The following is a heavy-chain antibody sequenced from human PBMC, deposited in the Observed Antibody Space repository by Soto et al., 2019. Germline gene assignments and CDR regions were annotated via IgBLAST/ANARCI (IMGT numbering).Heavy chain of an antibody. V-gene: IGHV3-53*01. Sequence: GGSLRLSCAASGFTVSSNYMSWVRQAPGKGLEWVSVIYSGGSTYYADSVKGRFTISRDNSKNTLYLQMNSLRAEDTAVYYCARPHWPGNAAFDIWGQGTMVTVSS. D-gene: IGHD1-1*01. CDR1: GFTVSSNY. CDR2: IYSGGST. J-gene: IGHJ3*02. CDR3: ARPHWPGNAAFDI.